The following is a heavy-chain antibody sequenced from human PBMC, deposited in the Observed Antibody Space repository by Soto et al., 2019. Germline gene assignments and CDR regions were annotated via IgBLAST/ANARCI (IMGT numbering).Heavy chain of an antibody. D-gene: IGHD5-12*01. Sequence: PSETLSLTCAVYGGSFSGYYWSWIRQPPGKGLEWIGEINHSGSTNYNPSLKSRVTISVDTSKNQFSLKLSSVTAADTAVYYCAGGLGWLQLQWFDPWGQGTLVTSPQ. CDR2: INHSGST. CDR1: GGSFSGYY. J-gene: IGHJ5*02. CDR3: AGGLGWLQLQWFDP. V-gene: IGHV4-34*01.